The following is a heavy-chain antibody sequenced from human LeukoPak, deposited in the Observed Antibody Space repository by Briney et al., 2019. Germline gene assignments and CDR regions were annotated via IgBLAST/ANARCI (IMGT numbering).Heavy chain of an antibody. V-gene: IGHV4-4*07. J-gene: IGHJ4*02. D-gene: IGHD1-26*01. CDR1: GGSISSYY. Sequence: SETLSLTCTVSGGSISSYYWSGIRQPAGKGLEWIGRIYTSGSTNYNPSLKSRVNMSVDTSKNQFSLKLSSVTAADTAVYYCASDHSSGSYLGVFDYWGQGTLVTVSS. CDR2: IYTSGST. CDR3: ASDHSSGSYLGVFDY.